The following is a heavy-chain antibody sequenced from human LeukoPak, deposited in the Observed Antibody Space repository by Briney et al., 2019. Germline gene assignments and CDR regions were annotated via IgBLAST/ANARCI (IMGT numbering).Heavy chain of an antibody. V-gene: IGHV3-53*01. Sequence: GGSLRLSCAASGFTVNTNYMSWVRQAPGKGLEWVSIMHSVGTTYYADSVKGRFTFSRDNSKNTLYLQMNNLRAEDTAVYYCARDGSSGRGYYYYYGMDVWGEGITVTVSS. CDR2: MHSVGTT. J-gene: IGHJ6*04. CDR1: GFTVNTNY. CDR3: ARDGSSGRGYYYYYGMDV. D-gene: IGHD1-26*01.